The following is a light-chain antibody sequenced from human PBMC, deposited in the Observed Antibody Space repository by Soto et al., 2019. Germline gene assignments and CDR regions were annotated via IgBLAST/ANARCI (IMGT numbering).Light chain of an antibody. CDR2: WAS. V-gene: IGKV4-1*01. J-gene: IGKJ1*01. Sequence: DIVMTQSPDSLAVSLGERATINCKSSQSVLYSSNNKNCLSWYQQKPGQPPKLLISWASTRGSGVPDRFSGSGSETDFTLTISSLQAEDVAVYYCQQYYSPSWTFGQGTKVEIK. CDR3: QQYYSPSWT. CDR1: QSVLYSSNNKNC.